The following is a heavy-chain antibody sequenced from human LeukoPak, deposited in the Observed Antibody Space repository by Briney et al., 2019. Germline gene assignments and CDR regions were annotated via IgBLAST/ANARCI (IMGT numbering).Heavy chain of an antibody. Sequence: GGSLRLSCAASGFTFSSYGMHWVRQAPGKGLERVAVIWYDGSNKYYADSVKGRFTISRDNSKNTLYLQMNSLRAEDTAVYYCARVSGSGSYWGQGTLVTVSS. CDR3: ARVSGSGSY. J-gene: IGHJ4*02. CDR1: GFTFSSYG. D-gene: IGHD3-10*01. CDR2: IWYDGSNK. V-gene: IGHV3-33*01.